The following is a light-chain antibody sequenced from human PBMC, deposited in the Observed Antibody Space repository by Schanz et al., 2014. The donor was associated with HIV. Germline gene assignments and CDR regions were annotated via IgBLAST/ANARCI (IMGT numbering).Light chain of an antibody. V-gene: IGKV1-39*01. CDR2: RAS. CDR3: QQSYSAPFT. CDR1: QSISTY. J-gene: IGKJ5*01. Sequence: DIQMTQSPSSLSASVGDRVTITCRASQSISTYLNWYQQKPGKAPQLLIYRASTLQSGVPSRFSGSGSGTDFTLTINSLQREDFTSYYCQQSYSAPFTFGQGTRLEIK.